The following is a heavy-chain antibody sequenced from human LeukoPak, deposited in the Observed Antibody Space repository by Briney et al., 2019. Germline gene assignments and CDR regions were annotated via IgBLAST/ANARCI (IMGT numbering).Heavy chain of an antibody. CDR3: AKDQYYYDSSGTEH. CDR1: GFTFSSYA. V-gene: IGHV3-23*01. Sequence: PGGSLRLSCAASGFTFSSYAMSWVRQAPGKGLEWASAISGSGGSTYYADSVKGRFTISRDNSKNTLYLQMNSLRAEDTAVYYCAKDQYYYDSSGTEHWGQGTLVTVSS. D-gene: IGHD3-22*01. CDR2: ISGSGGST. J-gene: IGHJ1*01.